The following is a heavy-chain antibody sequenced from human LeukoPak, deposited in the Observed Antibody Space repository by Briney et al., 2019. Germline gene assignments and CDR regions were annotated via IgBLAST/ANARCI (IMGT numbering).Heavy chain of an antibody. CDR3: AKDWIPYNRNFDCFDF. CDR2: IGGGDT. V-gene: IGHV3-23*01. D-gene: IGHD3-9*01. J-gene: IGHJ4*02. Sequence: GGSLRLSCTTSGIPFNIYAMSWVRQAPGKGLEWVSAIGGGDTYYSDSVEGRFTISRDDSKSTVYLQMNSLRAEDTAVYYCAKDWIPYNRNFDCFDFWGQGTLVTVSS. CDR1: GIPFNIYA.